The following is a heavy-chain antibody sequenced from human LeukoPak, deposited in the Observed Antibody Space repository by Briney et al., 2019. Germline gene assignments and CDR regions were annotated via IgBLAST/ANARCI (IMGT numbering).Heavy chain of an antibody. CDR2: AYYSGAT. CDR3: ASKTVTTGFVL. CDR1: GGSINNSSHY. J-gene: IGHJ2*01. V-gene: IGHV4-39*07. Sequence: KASETLSLTCIVSGGSINNSSHYWGWIRQSPEKGLEWIGTAYYSGATYCNPSLKSRVTMSVDTSKNQFSLKLSSVTAADTAVYYCASKTVTTGFVLWGRGTLVTVSS. D-gene: IGHD4-17*01.